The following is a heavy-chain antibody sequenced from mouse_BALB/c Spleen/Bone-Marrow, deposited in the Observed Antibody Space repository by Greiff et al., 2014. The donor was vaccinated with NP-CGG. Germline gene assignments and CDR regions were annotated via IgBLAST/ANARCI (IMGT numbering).Heavy chain of an antibody. D-gene: IGHD2-3*01. CDR1: GFSLTSYS. J-gene: IGHJ4*01. Sequence: VQLQQSGPGLVAPSQSLSITCTVSGFSLTSYSVHWVRQPPGKGLEWLGVIWAGGSTNYNSALMSRLSISKDNSESQVFLKMSRLQTDDTAMFYCARDDDAYAMDYWGQGTSVTVSS. V-gene: IGHV2-9*02. CDR2: IWAGGST. CDR3: ARDDDAYAMDY.